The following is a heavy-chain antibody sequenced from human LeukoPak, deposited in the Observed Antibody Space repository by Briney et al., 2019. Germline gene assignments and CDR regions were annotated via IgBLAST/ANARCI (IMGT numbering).Heavy chain of an antibody. Sequence: ASVKVSCKASGYTFTGYYMHWVRQAPGQGLEWMGWINANSGGTDYAQKFQDRVTMTRDASISTAFMELSRLTSDDTAVYYCARDGHGGNSFDYWGQGTLVTVSS. D-gene: IGHD4-23*01. CDR1: GYTFTGYY. J-gene: IGHJ4*02. CDR3: ARDGHGGNSFDY. V-gene: IGHV1-2*02. CDR2: INANSGGT.